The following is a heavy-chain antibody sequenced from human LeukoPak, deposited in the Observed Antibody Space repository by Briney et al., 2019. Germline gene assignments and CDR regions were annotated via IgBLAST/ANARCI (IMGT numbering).Heavy chain of an antibody. Sequence: SSETLSLTCGVSGGPVSGYYWSWLRQSPGKGLEWIGEITRYGNTNYNPSLKSRVIISKDTSKSQISLTLISLTAADTAVYYCARQPLYCSSAGCYCNGVCQHDYWGQGTLVTVSS. J-gene: IGHJ4*02. D-gene: IGHD2-2*01. V-gene: IGHV4-34*01. CDR3: ARQPLYCSSAGCYCNGVCQHDY. CDR1: GGPVSGYY. CDR2: ITRYGNT.